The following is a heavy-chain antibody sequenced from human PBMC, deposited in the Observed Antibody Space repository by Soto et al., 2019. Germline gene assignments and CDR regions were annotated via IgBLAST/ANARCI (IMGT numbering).Heavy chain of an antibody. Sequence: GGSLRLSCVASGFTFSSYSMNWVRQAPGRGLEWISYISTRSNSIYYADSVKGRFTVSRDNGKNSLYVQMNSLSDEDTALYFCARARTVGSSSPFDYWGHGALVTVSS. J-gene: IGHJ4*01. CDR3: ARARTVGSSSPFDY. V-gene: IGHV3-48*02. CDR1: GFTFSSYS. D-gene: IGHD1-26*01. CDR2: ISTRSNSI.